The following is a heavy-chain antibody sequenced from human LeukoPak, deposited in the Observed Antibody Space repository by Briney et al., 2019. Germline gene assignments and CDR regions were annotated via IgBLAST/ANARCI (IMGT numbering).Heavy chain of an antibody. Sequence: GGSLRLSCAASGFTFSSYSMNWVRQAPGKGLEWVSYISSSSSTIYYADSVKGRFTISRDNSKNTLYLQMNSLRAEDTAVYYCAKVGIDGSYWWSHMDVWGKGTTVTVSS. D-gene: IGHD2-8*02. CDR1: GFTFSSYS. CDR2: ISSSSSTI. J-gene: IGHJ6*03. CDR3: AKVGIDGSYWWSHMDV. V-gene: IGHV3-48*01.